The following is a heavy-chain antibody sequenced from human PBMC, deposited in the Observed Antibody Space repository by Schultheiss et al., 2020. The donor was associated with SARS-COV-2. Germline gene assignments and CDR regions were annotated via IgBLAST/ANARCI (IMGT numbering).Heavy chain of an antibody. V-gene: IGHV3-7*01. J-gene: IGHJ6*02. D-gene: IGHD6-6*01. CDR1: GFTFSGYA. Sequence: GGSLRLSCAASGFTFSGYAMIWVRQAPGKGLEWVANIKQDGSEKYYADSVKGRFTISRDNSKNTLYLQMNSLRAEDTAVYYCARDWSLAGYYYGMDVWGQGTTVTVSS. CDR3: ARDWSLAGYYYGMDV. CDR2: IKQDGSEK.